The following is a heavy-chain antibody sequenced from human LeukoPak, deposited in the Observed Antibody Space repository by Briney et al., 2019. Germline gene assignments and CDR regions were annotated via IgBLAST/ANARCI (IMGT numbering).Heavy chain of an antibody. CDR2: IYYSGNT. J-gene: IGHJ4*02. D-gene: IGHD3-10*02. CDR3: ARSTGSTMFIDY. CDR1: GGFISPYY. V-gene: IGHV4-59*01. Sequence: PSETLSLTCTVSGGFISPYYWSWIRQPPGKGLEWLGYIYYSGNTDYNPSLKSRVAISVDTSKNQFSLKLSSVTAAGTVVYYCARSTGSTMFIDYWGQGTLVTVSS.